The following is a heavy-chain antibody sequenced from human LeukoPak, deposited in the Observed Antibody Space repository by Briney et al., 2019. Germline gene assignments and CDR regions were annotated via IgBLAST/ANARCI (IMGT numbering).Heavy chain of an antibody. V-gene: IGHV4-61*02. CDR1: GGSISSSSYY. CDR2: IYTSGST. D-gene: IGHD4-17*01. J-gene: IGHJ5*02. Sequence: SETLSLTCTVSGGSISSSSYYWSWIRQPAGKGLEWIGRIYTSGSTNYNPSLKSRVTMSVDTSKNQFSLKLSSVTAADTAVYYCARGVTTVTTLYNWFDPWGQGTLVTVSS. CDR3: ARGVTTVTTLYNWFDP.